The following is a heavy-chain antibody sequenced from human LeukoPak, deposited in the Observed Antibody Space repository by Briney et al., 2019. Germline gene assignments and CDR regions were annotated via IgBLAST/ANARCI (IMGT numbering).Heavy chain of an antibody. CDR2: INHSGST. J-gene: IGHJ4*02. Sequence: SETLSLTCAVYGGSFSGYYWSWIRQPPGKGLEWIGEINHSGSTNYNPSLKSRVTISVDKSKNQFSLKLSSVTAADTAVYYCAREPSPDPFDYWGQGTLVTVSS. CDR3: AREPSPDPFDY. CDR1: GGSFSGYY. V-gene: IGHV4-34*01.